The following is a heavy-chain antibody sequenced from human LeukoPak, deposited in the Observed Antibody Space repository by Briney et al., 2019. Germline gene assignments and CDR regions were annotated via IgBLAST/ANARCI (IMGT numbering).Heavy chain of an antibody. Sequence: GGSLRLSCAASGFTFSSYAMSWVRQAPGKGLEWVSAISGNGGSTYYADSVKGRFTISRDNSKNTLYLQMNSLRAEDTAVYYCANRVVVPAAIDYWGQGTLVTVSS. D-gene: IGHD2-2*01. CDR1: GFTFSSYA. V-gene: IGHV3-23*01. CDR3: ANRVVVPAAIDY. J-gene: IGHJ4*02. CDR2: ISGNGGST.